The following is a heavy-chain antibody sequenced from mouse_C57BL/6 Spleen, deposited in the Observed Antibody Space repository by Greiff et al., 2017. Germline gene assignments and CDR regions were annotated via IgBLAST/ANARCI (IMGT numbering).Heavy chain of an antibody. CDR1: GYTFTSYW. CDR2: IYPSDSET. J-gene: IGHJ3*01. Sequence: QVQLQQPGAELVRPGSSVKLSCKASGYTFTSYWMDWVKQRPGQGLEWIGNIYPSDSETHYNQKFKDKATLTVDKSSSTAYMQLSSLTSEDSAVYYCAGITSTLAYWGQGTLVTVSA. D-gene: IGHD1-1*01. CDR3: AGITSTLAY. V-gene: IGHV1-61*01.